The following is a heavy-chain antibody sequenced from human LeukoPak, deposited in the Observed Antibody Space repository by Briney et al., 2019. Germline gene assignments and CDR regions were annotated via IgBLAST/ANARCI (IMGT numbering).Heavy chain of an antibody. CDR2: ISSDGGNT. CDR3: ATIGLP. Sequence: GGSLRLSCAASGFTFRSFAMHWVRQAPGKGLEYVSGISSDGGNTLYASSVQGRFTISRDNSKNTLFPQMGSLRGDDMAVYYCATIGLPWGQGTLVTVSS. CDR1: GFTFRSFA. J-gene: IGHJ4*02. V-gene: IGHV3-64*01. D-gene: IGHD1-26*01.